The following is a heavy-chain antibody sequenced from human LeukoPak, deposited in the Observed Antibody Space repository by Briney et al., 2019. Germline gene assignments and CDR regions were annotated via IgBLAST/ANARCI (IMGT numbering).Heavy chain of an antibody. CDR3: ARVRYSGYDWNFDY. J-gene: IGHJ4*02. CDR2: IHHSGST. V-gene: IGHV4-38-2*01. CDR1: GYSISSGYY. D-gene: IGHD5-12*01. Sequence: PSETLSLTCAVSGYSISSGYYWGWIRQPPGKGLEWIGSIHHSGSTYYNPSLKSRVTIPLDMSKNKFSLKLSSVTAADTAVYYCARVRYSGYDWNFDYWGQGNLVTVSS.